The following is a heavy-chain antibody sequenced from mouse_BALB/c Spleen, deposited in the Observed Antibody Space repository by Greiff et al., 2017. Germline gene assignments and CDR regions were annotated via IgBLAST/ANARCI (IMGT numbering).Heavy chain of an antibody. V-gene: IGHV3-1*02. CDR2: IHYSGST. CDR1: GSSIPSGYG. J-gene: IGHJ1*01. Sequence: DVRLQESGPALVKPSQSLSLTSPFPGSSIPSGYGWHWIRQFPGTKLEWMGYIHYSGSTNYYPSLKSRISITRDTSKNQFFLQLNSVTTEDTATYYCASSGIWYFDVWGAGTTVTVSS. CDR3: ASSGIWYFDV. D-gene: IGHD4-1*01.